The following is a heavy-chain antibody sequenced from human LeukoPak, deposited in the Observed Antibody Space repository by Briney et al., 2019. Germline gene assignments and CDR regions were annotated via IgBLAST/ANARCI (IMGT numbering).Heavy chain of an antibody. CDR2: INHSGST. J-gene: IGHJ6*03. D-gene: IGHD6-6*01. Sequence: PSETLSLTCAVYGGSFSGYYWSWIRQPPGKGLEWIGEINHSGSTNYNPSLKSRVTISVDTSKNQFSLKLSSVTAADTAVYYCARDHGYSSSSYAYYYYYYMDVWGKGTTVTVSS. CDR1: GGSFSGYY. CDR3: ARDHGYSSSSYAYYYYYYMDV. V-gene: IGHV4-34*01.